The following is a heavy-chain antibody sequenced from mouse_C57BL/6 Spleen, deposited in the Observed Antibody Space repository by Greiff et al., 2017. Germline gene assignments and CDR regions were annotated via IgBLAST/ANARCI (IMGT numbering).Heavy chain of an antibody. D-gene: IGHD1-1*01. J-gene: IGHJ2*01. CDR2: IYPGDGDT. CDR3: ARRGITTVVAHFDY. Sequence: QVQLKESGAELVKPGASVKISCKASGYAFSSYWMNWVKQRPGKGLEWIGQIYPGDGDTNYNGKFKGKATLTADKSSSTAYMQLSSLTSEDSAVYFGARRGITTVVAHFDYWGQGTTLTVSS. V-gene: IGHV1-80*01. CDR1: GYAFSSYW.